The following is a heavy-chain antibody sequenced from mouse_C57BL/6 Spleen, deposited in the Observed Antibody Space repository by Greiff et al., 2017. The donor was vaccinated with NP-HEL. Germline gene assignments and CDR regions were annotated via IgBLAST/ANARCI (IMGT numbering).Heavy chain of an antibody. Sequence: EVKLVESGPGLVKPSQSLSLTCSVTGYSITSGYYWNWIRQFPGNKLEWMGYISYDGSNNYNPSLKNRISITRDTSKNQFFLKLNSVTTEDTATYYCARDGGYYRYFDVWGTGTTVTVSS. CDR1: GYSITSGYY. CDR2: ISYDGSN. J-gene: IGHJ1*03. CDR3: ARDGGYYRYFDV. V-gene: IGHV3-6*01. D-gene: IGHD1-1*02.